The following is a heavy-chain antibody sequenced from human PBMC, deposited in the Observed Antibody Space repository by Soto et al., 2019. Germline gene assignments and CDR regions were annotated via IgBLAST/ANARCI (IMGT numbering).Heavy chain of an antibody. J-gene: IGHJ4*02. CDR3: AKARYSSSWYNY. D-gene: IGHD6-13*01. Sequence: PGGSLRLSCAASGFTFSSYAMSWVRQAPGKGLEWVSAISDSGGSTYYADSVKGRFTISRDNSKNTLYLQMNSLRAEDTAVYYCAKARYSSSWYNYWGQGTLVTVSS. CDR2: ISDSGGST. CDR1: GFTFSSYA. V-gene: IGHV3-23*01.